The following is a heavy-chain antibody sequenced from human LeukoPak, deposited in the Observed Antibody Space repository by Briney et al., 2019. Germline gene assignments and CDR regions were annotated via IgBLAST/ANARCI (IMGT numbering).Heavy chain of an antibody. J-gene: IGHJ4*02. CDR3: AREVGTTLDY. D-gene: IGHD1-26*01. Sequence: GGSLRLSCAASGFTFSSYTMNWVRQPPGKGLEWVSSISGSSSFIYYADSLKGRFTISRDNAKNSLYLQMNSLRAEDTAVYYCAREVGTTLDYWGQGTLVTVSS. CDR2: ISGSSSFI. V-gene: IGHV3-21*01. CDR1: GFTFSSYT.